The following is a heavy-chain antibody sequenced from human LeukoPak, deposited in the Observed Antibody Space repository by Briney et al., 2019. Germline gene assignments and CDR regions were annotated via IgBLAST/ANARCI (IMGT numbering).Heavy chain of an antibody. V-gene: IGHV4-39*01. CDR1: GGSISNKTYS. J-gene: IGHJ4*02. Sequence: SSQTLSLTCNVSGGSISNKTYSWGWIRQPPGKGLEWIGLYYSGTTYYNPSLKGRVTMYADTSKSQFSLKLTSVTAADTAVYFCARRAITVAPYYFDYWGQGTLVTVSS. CDR2: YYSGTT. CDR3: ARRAITVAPYYFDY. D-gene: IGHD3-10*01.